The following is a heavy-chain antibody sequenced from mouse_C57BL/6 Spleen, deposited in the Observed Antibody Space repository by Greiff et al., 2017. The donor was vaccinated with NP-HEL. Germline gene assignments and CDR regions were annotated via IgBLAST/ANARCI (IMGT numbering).Heavy chain of an antibody. CDR3: AENDDYSSYYAMDY. CDR2: INPSSGYT. J-gene: IGHJ4*01. CDR1: GYTFTSYW. D-gene: IGHD2-3*01. Sequence: QVQLQQPGAELVKPGASVKLSCKASGYTFTSYWMHWVKQRPGQGLEWIGYINPSSGYTKYNQKFKDTATLTVDKSSSPAYMQLSSLTYESAADYYGAENDDYSSYYAMDYWGQGTSVTVSS. V-gene: IGHV1-7*01.